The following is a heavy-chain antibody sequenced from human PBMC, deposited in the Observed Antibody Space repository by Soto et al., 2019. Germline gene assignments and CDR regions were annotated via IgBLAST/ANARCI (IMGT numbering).Heavy chain of an antibody. Sequence: QVQLQESGPGLVKPSGTLSLTCAVSGDSISSSKWWTWVRQPPGKGLEWIGDIFHSGDTNYNPSLKSRVCISIDKSQNQFSLKLSSVTAADTAVYYCAYSTGWYRHDIWGQGTLVTVSS. D-gene: IGHD6-19*01. J-gene: IGHJ3*02. CDR2: IFHSGDT. CDR1: GDSISSSKW. V-gene: IGHV4-4*02. CDR3: AYSTGWYRHDI.